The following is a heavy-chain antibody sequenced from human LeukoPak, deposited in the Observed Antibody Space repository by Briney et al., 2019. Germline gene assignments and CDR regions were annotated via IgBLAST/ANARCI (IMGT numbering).Heavy chain of an antibody. CDR1: GGSISSGDYY. J-gene: IGHJ4*02. CDR3: ASQQQSPVRPAY. Sequence: PSETLSLTCTVSGGSISSGDYYWSWIRQPPGKGLEWIGYIYYSGSTYYNPSLKSRVTISVDTSKNQFSLKLSSVTAADTAVYYCASQQQSPVRPAYWGQGTLVTVSS. V-gene: IGHV4-30-4*01. D-gene: IGHD6-6*01. CDR2: IYYSGST.